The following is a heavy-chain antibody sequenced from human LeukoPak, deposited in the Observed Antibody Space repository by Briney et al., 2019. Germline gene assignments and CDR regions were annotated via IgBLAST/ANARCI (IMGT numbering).Heavy chain of an antibody. D-gene: IGHD5-12*01. CDR3: ARGPPQIVASRGGGYDY. Sequence: PGGSLRLSCAASGFTFSTYSMYWVRQAPGKGLEWVSSISSAGTYIYFADSMKGRFTISRDNAKNSLYLQMNSLRAEDTAVYYCARGPPQIVASRGGGYDYWGQGILVTVSS. CDR2: ISSAGTYI. J-gene: IGHJ4*02. CDR1: GFTFSTYS. V-gene: IGHV3-21*04.